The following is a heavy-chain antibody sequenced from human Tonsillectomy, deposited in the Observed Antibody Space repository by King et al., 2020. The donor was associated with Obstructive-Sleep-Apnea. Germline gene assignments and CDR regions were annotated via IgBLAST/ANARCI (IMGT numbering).Heavy chain of an antibody. Sequence: VQLVESGGGVVQPGRSLRLSCAASGFTFSSYAMHWVRQAPGKGLEWVAVTSYDGSNEYYADSVKGRFTISRDNSKNTLYLQMTSPSVEDTAVYFCARGRHDIVVLPAAIDYWGQGTLVTVSS. CDR2: TSYDGSNE. J-gene: IGHJ4*02. V-gene: IGHV3-30-3*01. CDR1: GFTFSSYA. D-gene: IGHD2-2*01. CDR3: ARGRHDIVVLPAAIDY.